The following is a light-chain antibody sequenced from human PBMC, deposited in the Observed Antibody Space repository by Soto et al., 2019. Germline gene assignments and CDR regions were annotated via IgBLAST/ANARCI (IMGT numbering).Light chain of an antibody. Sequence: DIQMTQSLSTLSASIGDRVTITCRASQTIGSWFAWYQQKPGKAPKVLIYKTSNLESGVPSRFSGSGSGTEFTLTISSLQPDDFATYYCQKYNSYSWTFGQGTKVDIK. J-gene: IGKJ1*01. V-gene: IGKV1-5*03. CDR1: QTIGSW. CDR3: QKYNSYSWT. CDR2: KTS.